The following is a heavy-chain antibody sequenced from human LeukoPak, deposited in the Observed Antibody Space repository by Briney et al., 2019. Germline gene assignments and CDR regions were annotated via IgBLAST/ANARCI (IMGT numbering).Heavy chain of an antibody. CDR2: MNPNSGNT. D-gene: IGHD6-13*01. CDR3: AKEASSTWYYFDY. Sequence: ASVKVSCKASGYTFTSYDINWVRQATGQGLEWMGWMNPNSGNTGYAQKFQGRVTMARNTSISTAYMELSSLRSEDTAVYYCAKEASSTWYYFDYWGQGTLVTVSS. CDR1: GYTFTSYD. J-gene: IGHJ4*02. V-gene: IGHV1-8*01.